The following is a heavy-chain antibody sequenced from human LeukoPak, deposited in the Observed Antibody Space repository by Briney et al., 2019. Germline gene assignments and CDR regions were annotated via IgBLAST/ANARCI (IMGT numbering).Heavy chain of an antibody. V-gene: IGHV4-59*08. J-gene: IGHJ3*02. CDR1: GGSISPYY. CDR3: ARLGYSGSYYERVFDI. Sequence: SETLFLTCTVSGGSISPYYWSWIRQPPGKGLEWIGYIYYSGSTYSNPSLMSRVTISVDTSKNEFSLKLSSVTAADTAVYYCARLGYSGSYYERVFDIWGQGTMVTVSS. D-gene: IGHD1-26*01. CDR2: IYYSGST.